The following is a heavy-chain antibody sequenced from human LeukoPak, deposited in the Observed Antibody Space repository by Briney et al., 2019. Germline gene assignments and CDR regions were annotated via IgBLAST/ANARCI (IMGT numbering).Heavy chain of an antibody. CDR1: GFTFSSYG. D-gene: IGHD3-22*01. J-gene: IGHJ3*02. CDR2: ISYDGSNK. CDR3: ARGMLSSVYYYDTNSDAFDI. Sequence: GGSLRLSCAASGFTFSSYGMHWVRQAPGKGLEWVAVISYDGSNKYYADSVKGRFTISRDNSKNTLYPQMNSLRAEDTAVYYCARGMLSSVYYYDTNSDAFDIWGQGTMVTVSS. V-gene: IGHV3-30*03.